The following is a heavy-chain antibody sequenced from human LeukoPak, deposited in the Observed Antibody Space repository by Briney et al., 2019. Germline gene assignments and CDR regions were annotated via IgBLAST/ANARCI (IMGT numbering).Heavy chain of an antibody. Sequence: GASVKLSCKASDDTFDRFAITWVRLTPGQGLDWMGRIIPIFGITHYAPHFQGRLTLTADTSTRTAYMELSSLKSEDTAVYYCAKGPHDYGDFVFFWGQGTLVTVTS. D-gene: IGHD4-17*01. J-gene: IGHJ4*02. CDR3: AKGPHDYGDFVFF. CDR1: DDTFDRFA. CDR2: IIPIFGIT. V-gene: IGHV1-69*04.